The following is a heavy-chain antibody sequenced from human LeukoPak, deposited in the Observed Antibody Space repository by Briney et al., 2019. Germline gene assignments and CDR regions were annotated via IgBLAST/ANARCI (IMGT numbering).Heavy chain of an antibody. J-gene: IGHJ4*02. V-gene: IGHV4-61*01. CDR1: VAPSAVLGST. D-gene: IGHD2-15*01. Sequence: SETLSPTPTLSLVAPSAVLGSTGAQPPGTGLEWIGYISYSGTTNYNPSLKSRVTISVDTSTNQFSLKVRSVTASHTHVYFCARGACFGGSWYNFDYWGQGTLVTVSS. CDR3: ARGACFGGSWYNFDY. CDR2: ISYSGTT.